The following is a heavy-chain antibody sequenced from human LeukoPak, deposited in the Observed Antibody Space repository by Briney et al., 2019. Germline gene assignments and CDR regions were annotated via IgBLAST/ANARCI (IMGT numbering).Heavy chain of an antibody. CDR3: ARRSGGGQYFDY. J-gene: IGHJ4*02. D-gene: IGHD2-15*01. Sequence: PSETLSLTCTVSGGSITSGGYFWSWIRQHPGKGLEWIGYISYSGNTYYNPSLKSRVTMSVDTSKNQFSLNLSSVTAADTAVYYCARRSGGGQYFDYWGQGTLVTVSS. V-gene: IGHV4-31*03. CDR2: ISYSGNT. CDR1: GGSITSGGYF.